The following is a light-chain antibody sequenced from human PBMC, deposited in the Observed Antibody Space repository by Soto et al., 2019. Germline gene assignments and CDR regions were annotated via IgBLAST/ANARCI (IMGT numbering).Light chain of an antibody. V-gene: IGKV3-20*01. CDR3: QQYGSSPT. J-gene: IGKJ5*01. CDR1: RSIGSY. CDR2: GAS. Sequence: EISMTQFPATLSESPLERVTLSCRASRSIGSYLAWYQHKLGQPPRLLIYGASSRATGIPDRFSGSGSGTDFTLTISRLEPEDFAVYYCQQYGSSPTFGQGTRLEIK.